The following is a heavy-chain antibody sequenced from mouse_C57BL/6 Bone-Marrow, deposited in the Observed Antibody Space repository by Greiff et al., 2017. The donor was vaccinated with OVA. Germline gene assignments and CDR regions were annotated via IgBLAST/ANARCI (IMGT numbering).Heavy chain of an antibody. J-gene: IGHJ3*01. CDR3: ASDYGSPWFAY. D-gene: IGHD1-1*01. CDR2: INPYNGGT. Sequence: VQLKQSGPVLVKPGASVKMSCKASGYTFTDYYMNWVKQSHGKSLEWIGVINPYNGGTSYNQKFKGKATLTVDKSSSTAYMELNSLTSEDSAVYDCASDYGSPWFAYWGQGTLVTGSA. V-gene: IGHV1-19*01. CDR1: GYTFTDYY.